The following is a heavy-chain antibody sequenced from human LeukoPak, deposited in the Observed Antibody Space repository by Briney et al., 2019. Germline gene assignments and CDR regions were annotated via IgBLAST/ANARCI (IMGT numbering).Heavy chain of an antibody. CDR3: ARDRNDILTGYYAGGMDV. Sequence: SGRSLRLSCAASGLTFSSYGMHWVRQAPGKGLEWEAVIWYDGSNKYYADSVKGRFTISRDNSKNTLYLQMNSLRAEDTAVYYCARDRNDILTGYYAGGMDVWGQGTTVTVSS. J-gene: IGHJ6*02. D-gene: IGHD3-9*01. CDR2: IWYDGSNK. CDR1: GLTFSSYG. V-gene: IGHV3-33*01.